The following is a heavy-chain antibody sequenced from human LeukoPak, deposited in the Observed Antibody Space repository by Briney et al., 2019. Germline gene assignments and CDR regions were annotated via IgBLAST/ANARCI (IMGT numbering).Heavy chain of an antibody. CDR3: AREGGIVVVPAAISGPYYYYMDV. CDR2: IYHNGST. CDR1: GYSISSGYY. D-gene: IGHD2-2*01. Sequence: PSETLSLTCTVSGYSISSGYYWGWIRQPPGKGLEWIGSIYHNGSTYYNPSLKSRVTISVDTSKNQFSLKLSSVTAADTAVYYCAREGGIVVVPAAISGPYYYYMDVWGKGTTVTVSS. V-gene: IGHV4-38-2*02. J-gene: IGHJ6*03.